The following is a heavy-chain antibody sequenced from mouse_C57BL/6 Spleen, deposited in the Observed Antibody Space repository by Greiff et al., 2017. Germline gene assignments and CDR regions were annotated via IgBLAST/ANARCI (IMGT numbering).Heavy chain of an antibody. Sequence: VQLQQPGAELVMPGASVKLSCKASGYTFTSYWMHWVKQRPGQGLEWIGEIDPSDSYTNYNQKFKGKSTLTVDKSSSTAYMQLSSLTSEDSAVYYCARNHYDPAWFAYWGQWTLVTVSA. CDR3: ARNHYDPAWFAY. D-gene: IGHD2-4*01. J-gene: IGHJ3*01. CDR1: GYTFTSYW. V-gene: IGHV1-69*01. CDR2: IDPSDSYT.